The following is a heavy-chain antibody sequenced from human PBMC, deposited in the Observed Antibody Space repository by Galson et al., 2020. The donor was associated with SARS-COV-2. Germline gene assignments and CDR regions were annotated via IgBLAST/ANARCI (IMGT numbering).Heavy chain of an antibody. CDR1: GGSLSSGGYY. Sequence: SQTPSLSCTVSGGSLSSGGYYWSWIRPHPGQGLEWIGYISYSGRTSYTAPLTSRVTISVDTSKNHFSLKLSSVTAADTSVYYCARVCGPRVTIFGVVDYYYYMDVWGKGTTVTVSS. J-gene: IGHJ6*03. CDR3: ARVCGPRVTIFGVVDYYYYMDV. V-gene: IGHV4-31*03. D-gene: IGHD3-3*01. CDR2: ISYSGRT.